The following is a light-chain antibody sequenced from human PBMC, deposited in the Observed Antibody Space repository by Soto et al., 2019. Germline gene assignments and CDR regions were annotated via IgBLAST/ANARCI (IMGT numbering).Light chain of an antibody. CDR1: SGHSSYA. Sequence: QLVLTQSPSASASLGASVKLTCTLSSGHSSYAIAWHQQQPEKGPRYLMKLNSDGSHSKGDEIPDRFPGSSSGAERYLTISSLQSEDEADYYCQTWGTGIRVFGGGTKLTVL. CDR3: QTWGTGIRV. CDR2: LNSDGSH. J-gene: IGLJ3*02. V-gene: IGLV4-69*01.